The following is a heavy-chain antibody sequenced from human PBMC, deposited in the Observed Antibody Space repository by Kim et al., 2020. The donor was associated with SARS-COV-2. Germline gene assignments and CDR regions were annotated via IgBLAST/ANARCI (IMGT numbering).Heavy chain of an antibody. V-gene: IGHV3-23*03. D-gene: IGHD1-26*01. Sequence: YADPVKGRFTISRDNSKNTLYLQMNSLRAADTAVYYCAKGGGGSYGWFDPWGQGTLVTVSS. J-gene: IGHJ5*02. CDR3: AKGGGGSYGWFDP.